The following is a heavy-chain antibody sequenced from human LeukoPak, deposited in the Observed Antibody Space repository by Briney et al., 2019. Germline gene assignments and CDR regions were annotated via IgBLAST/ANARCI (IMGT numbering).Heavy chain of an antibody. CDR1: GFTFGSYG. J-gene: IGHJ4*02. CDR3: ARGFYYDSSGLDY. CDR2: ISYDGSNK. D-gene: IGHD3-22*01. V-gene: IGHV3-30*03. Sequence: GRSLRLSCAASGFTFGSYGMHCVRQAPGKGLEWVAVISYDGSNKYYADSVKGRFTISRDNSKNTLYLQMNSLRAEDPAVYYCARGFYYDSSGLDYWGQGTLVTVSS.